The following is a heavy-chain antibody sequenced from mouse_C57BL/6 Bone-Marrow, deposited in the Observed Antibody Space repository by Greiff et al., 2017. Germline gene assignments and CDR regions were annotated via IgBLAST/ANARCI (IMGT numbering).Heavy chain of an antibody. V-gene: IGHV5-6*02. CDR3: ARRGGSSYRYFDV. D-gene: IGHD1-1*01. Sequence: EVMLVESGGDLVKPGGSLKLSCAASGFTFSSYGMSWVRQTPDKRLEWVATISSGGSYTYYPDSVKGRFTISRDNAKNTLYLQMSSLKSEDTAMYYCARRGGSSYRYFDVWGTGTTVTVSS. J-gene: IGHJ1*03. CDR1: GFTFSSYG. CDR2: ISSGGSYT.